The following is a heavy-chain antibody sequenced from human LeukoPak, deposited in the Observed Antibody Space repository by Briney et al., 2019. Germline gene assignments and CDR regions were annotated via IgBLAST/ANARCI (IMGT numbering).Heavy chain of an antibody. CDR3: SISYSAYHFDY. J-gene: IGHJ4*02. D-gene: IGHD5-12*01. V-gene: IGHV3-7*02. Sequence: TVGSLRLSCAASGFTFNNYWMSWVRQAPGKGLEWVANINQDGSEKYYVDSVKGRFTISRDNAKNSLYLQMNGLRVEDAAVYYCSISYSAYHFDYWGQGTLVTVSS. CDR2: INQDGSEK. CDR1: GFTFNNYW.